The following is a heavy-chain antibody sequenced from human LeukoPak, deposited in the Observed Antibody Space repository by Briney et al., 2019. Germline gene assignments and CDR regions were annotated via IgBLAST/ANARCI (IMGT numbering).Heavy chain of an antibody. D-gene: IGHD6-19*01. CDR2: ISYDGSNK. J-gene: IGHJ4*02. CDR1: GFTFSSYA. V-gene: IGHV3-30*04. CDR3: ARDKQWLEYPDY. Sequence: PGRSLRLSCAASGFTFSSYAMRWVRQAPGKGLEWVAVISYDGSNKYYADSVKGRFTISRDNSKNTLYLQMNSLRAEDTAVYYCARDKQWLEYPDYWGQGTLVTVSS.